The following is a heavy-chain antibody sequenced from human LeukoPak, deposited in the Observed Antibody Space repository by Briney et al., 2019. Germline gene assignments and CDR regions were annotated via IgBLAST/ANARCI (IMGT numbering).Heavy chain of an antibody. CDR3: VGDYFFDY. Sequence: GGSLRLSCAASGFIFSSFDMSWVRQAPGKGLVWVSRIKSDGSSTNYVDSVKGRFTISRDNAKNTLYLQMNSLRAEDTAVYYCVGDYFFDYWGRGTLVTVSS. J-gene: IGHJ4*02. V-gene: IGHV3-74*01. CDR1: GFIFSSFD. CDR2: IKSDGSST.